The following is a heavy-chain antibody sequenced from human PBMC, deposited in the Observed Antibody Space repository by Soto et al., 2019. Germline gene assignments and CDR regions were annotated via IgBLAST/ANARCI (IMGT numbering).Heavy chain of an antibody. J-gene: IGHJ2*01. CDR1: GGSFSDYY. D-gene: IGHD3-10*01. CDR3: AREVPSRYFDL. Sequence: QVRLQQWGAGLLKPSETLPLTCAVYGGSFSDYYWSWIRQPPGKGLEWIGAINHSGSTNYNPSLKSRVTISVDTSKTPFSQKLNSVAAADTAVYYCAREVPSRYFDLWGRGTPVTISA. CDR2: INHSGST. V-gene: IGHV4-34*01.